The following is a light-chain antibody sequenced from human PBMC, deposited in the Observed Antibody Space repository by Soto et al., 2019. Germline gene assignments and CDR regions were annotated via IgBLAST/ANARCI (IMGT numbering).Light chain of an antibody. CDR1: SSNIGAGYD. V-gene: IGLV1-40*01. Sequence: QSVLTQPPSVSGAPGQRVTISCTGSSSNIGAGYDVHWYQQLPGTAPKLLIYGNSNRPSGVPDRFSGSKSGTSASLAITGLQAEDDADYYCQSYDSSLSAVVFGGGTKLTVI. CDR3: QSYDSSLSAVV. CDR2: GNS. J-gene: IGLJ2*01.